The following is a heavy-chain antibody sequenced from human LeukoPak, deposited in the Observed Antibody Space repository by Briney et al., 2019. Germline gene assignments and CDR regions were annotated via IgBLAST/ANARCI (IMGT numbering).Heavy chain of an antibody. CDR1: GGSISSGSYY. Sequence: SETLSLTCTVSGGSISSGSYYWSWIRQPAGKGLEWIGRIYTSGSANYNPSRKSRVTISVDTSKNQFSLKLSSVTAADTAVYYCARVWGNYMDVWGKGTTVTVSS. CDR2: IYTSGSA. D-gene: IGHD3-16*01. V-gene: IGHV4-61*02. CDR3: ARVWGNYMDV. J-gene: IGHJ6*03.